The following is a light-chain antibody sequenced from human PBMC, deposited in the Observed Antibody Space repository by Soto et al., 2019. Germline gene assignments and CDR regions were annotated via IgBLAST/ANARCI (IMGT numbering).Light chain of an antibody. Sequence: EIVMTQSPATLSVSPGERATVSCRASQSVSSNLAWYQQKPGQAPRLLIYGASTRATGIPARFSGSGSVTEFTLTIGSLQSEYFEVYYCQQYNNWPRTFGQGTKLEIK. CDR2: GAS. CDR3: QQYNNWPRT. CDR1: QSVSSN. J-gene: IGKJ2*01. V-gene: IGKV3-15*01.